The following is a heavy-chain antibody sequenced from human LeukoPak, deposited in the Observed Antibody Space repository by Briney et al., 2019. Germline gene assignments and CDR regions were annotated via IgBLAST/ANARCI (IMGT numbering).Heavy chain of an antibody. Sequence: IGSIYHSGSTYYNPSLKSRVTISVDTSKNQFSLKLSSVTAADTAVYYCARGLVITAFDIWGQGTMVTVSS. CDR3: ARGLVITAFDI. V-gene: IGHV4-38-2*02. D-gene: IGHD3-9*01. CDR2: IYHSGST. J-gene: IGHJ3*02.